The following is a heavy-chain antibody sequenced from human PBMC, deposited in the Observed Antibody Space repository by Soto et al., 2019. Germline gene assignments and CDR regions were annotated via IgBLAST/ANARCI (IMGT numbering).Heavy chain of an antibody. V-gene: IGHV4-34*01. CDR1: GGSFSGYY. CDR3: ASGPPSGSYYGYYYYYGMDV. CDR2: INHSGST. D-gene: IGHD3-10*01. J-gene: IGHJ6*02. Sequence: SETLSLTCAVYGGSFSGYYWSWIRQPPGKGLEWIGEINHSGSTNYNPSLKSRVTISVDTSKNQFSLKLSSVTAADTAVYYCASGPPSGSYYGYYYYYGMDVWGQGTTVTVSS.